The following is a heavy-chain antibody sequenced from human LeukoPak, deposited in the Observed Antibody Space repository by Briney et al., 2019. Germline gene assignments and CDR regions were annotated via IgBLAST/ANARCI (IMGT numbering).Heavy chain of an antibody. Sequence: PSETRSLTCTVSGGSISSGSYYWSWIRQPAGKGLEWIGRIYTSGSTNYNPSLKSRVTISVDTSKNQFSLKLSSVTAADTAVYYCARASYDYWFDYWGQGTLVTVSS. CDR1: GGSISSGSYY. CDR2: IYTSGST. D-gene: IGHD5-12*01. CDR3: ARASYDYWFDY. V-gene: IGHV4-61*02. J-gene: IGHJ4*02.